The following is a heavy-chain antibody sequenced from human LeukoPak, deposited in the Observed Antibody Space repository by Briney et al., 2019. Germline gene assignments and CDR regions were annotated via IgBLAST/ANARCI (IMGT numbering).Heavy chain of an antibody. V-gene: IGHV3-11*01. Sequence: GGSLRLSCAASGFTFSDYYMSWIRQAPGKGLEWVSYISSSGSTIYYADPVKGRFTISRDNAKNSLYLQMNSLRAEDTAVYYCARRGSGSYYNNWFDPWGQGTLVTVSS. CDR1: GFTFSDYY. D-gene: IGHD3-10*01. CDR2: ISSSGSTI. J-gene: IGHJ5*02. CDR3: ARRGSGSYYNNWFDP.